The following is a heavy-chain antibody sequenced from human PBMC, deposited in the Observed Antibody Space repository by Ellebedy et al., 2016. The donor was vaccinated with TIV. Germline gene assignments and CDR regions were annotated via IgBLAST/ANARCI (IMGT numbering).Heavy chain of an antibody. CDR3: ARVVTSARLTDSFDP. D-gene: IGHD2-15*01. Sequence: MPSETLSLTCTVSGDSIIGYYWAWIRQPPGQAPDLIGYISEIGSTNYSPALKSRVTMSLDTSRNQFSLELNSVTTADTAVYFCARVVTSARLTDSFDPWGPGTLVTVSS. V-gene: IGHV4-59*01. CDR1: GDSIIGYY. CDR2: ISEIGST. J-gene: IGHJ5*02.